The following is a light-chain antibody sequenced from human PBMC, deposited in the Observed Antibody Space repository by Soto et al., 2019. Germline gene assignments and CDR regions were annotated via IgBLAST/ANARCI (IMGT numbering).Light chain of an antibody. CDR3: SSFTSSSTYV. V-gene: IGLV2-14*01. CDR2: DVS. Sequence: QSVLTQPASVSGSPGQSITISCTETSSDVGRYNYVSWYQQHPGKAPKLTIYDVSNRPSGVSSRFSGSKSGNTASLTISGLQAEDEADYYCSSFTSSSTYVFGTGTKVTVL. J-gene: IGLJ1*01. CDR1: SSDVGRYNY.